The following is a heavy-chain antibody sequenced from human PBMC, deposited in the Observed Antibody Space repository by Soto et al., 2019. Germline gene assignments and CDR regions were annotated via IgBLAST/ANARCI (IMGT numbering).Heavy chain of an antibody. CDR3: ARGSGIVALPGELEDVKYDS. CDR1: GQSFSGHS. D-gene: IGHD1-1*01. Sequence: QVQLQQWGAGLVKPSETLSLSCAVYGQSFSGHSWAWIRQPPGKGLGWIGEVNESGSTYYNPSLKSQVTISTDTSKTQSSLKLSSVSAADTAAYFCARGSGIVALPGELEDVKYDSWGQGTLVNVSS. V-gene: IGHV4-34*01. CDR2: VNESGST. J-gene: IGHJ4*02.